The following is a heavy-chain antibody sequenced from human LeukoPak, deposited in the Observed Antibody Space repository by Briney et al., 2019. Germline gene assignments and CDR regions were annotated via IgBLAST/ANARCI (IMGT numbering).Heavy chain of an antibody. CDR2: ISASSNYI. D-gene: IGHD6-13*01. Sequence: GGSLRLSCAASGFTFSSYSMNWVRQAPGKGLEWVSSISASSNYIYNADSVKGRFTISRDNAKNSLYLQMNSLRAEDTAVYYCARDHYSSSWYEVDYYYMDVWGKGTTVTVSS. V-gene: IGHV3-21*01. CDR3: ARDHYSSSWYEVDYYYMDV. J-gene: IGHJ6*03. CDR1: GFTFSSYS.